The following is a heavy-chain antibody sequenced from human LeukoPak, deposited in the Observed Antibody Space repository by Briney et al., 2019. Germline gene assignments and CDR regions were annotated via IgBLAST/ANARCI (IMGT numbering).Heavy chain of an antibody. CDR2: ISYDGSNK. CDR3: ARVGPIHSGYYYTYFDY. D-gene: IGHD3-22*01. J-gene: IGHJ4*02. V-gene: IGHV3-30-3*01. CDR1: GFTFSSYA. Sequence: GGSLRLSCAASGFTFSSYAMHWVRQAPGKGLEWVAVISYDGSNKYYADSVKGRFTISRDNSKNTLYLQMNSLRAEDTAVHYCARVGPIHSGYYYTYFDYWGQGTLVTVSS.